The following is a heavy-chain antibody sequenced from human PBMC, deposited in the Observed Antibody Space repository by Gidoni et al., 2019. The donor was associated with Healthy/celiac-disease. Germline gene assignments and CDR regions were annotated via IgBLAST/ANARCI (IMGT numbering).Heavy chain of an antibody. CDR1: GFTFSSYW. V-gene: IGHV3-7*01. J-gene: IGHJ4*02. Sequence: EVQLVESGGGLVQPGGSLRLSCAASGFTFSSYWMSWVRQAPGKGLEWVANIKQDGSEKYYVDSVKGRFTISRDNAKNSPYLQMNSLRAEDTAVYYCAGEKIYEYSSSPGYWGQGTLVTVSS. D-gene: IGHD6-6*01. CDR2: IKQDGSEK. CDR3: AGEKIYEYSSSPGY.